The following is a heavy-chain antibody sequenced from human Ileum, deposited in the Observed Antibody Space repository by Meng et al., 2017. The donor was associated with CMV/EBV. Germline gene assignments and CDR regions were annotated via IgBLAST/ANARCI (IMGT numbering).Heavy chain of an antibody. V-gene: IGHV3-21*01. Sequence: GESLKISCAASGFTFSSYSMNWVRQAPGKGLEWVSSISSSSSYIYYADSVKGRFTISRDNVKNSLYLQMNSLRAEDTAVYYCARDDIVVVLMGYYGMDVWGQGTTVTVSS. J-gene: IGHJ6*02. D-gene: IGHD2-2*01. CDR1: GFTFSSYS. CDR3: ARDDIVVVLMGYYGMDV. CDR2: ISSSSSYI.